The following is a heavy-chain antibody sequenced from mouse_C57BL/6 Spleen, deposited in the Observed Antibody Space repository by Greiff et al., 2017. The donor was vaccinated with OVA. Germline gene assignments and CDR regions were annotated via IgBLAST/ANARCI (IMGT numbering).Heavy chain of an antibody. J-gene: IGHJ1*03. D-gene: IGHD1-1*01. CDR1: GFNIKDYY. Sequence: VHVKQSGAELVKPGASVKLSCTASGFNIKDYYMHWVKQRTEQGLEWIGRIDPEDGETKYAPKFQGKATITADTSSNTAYLQLISLTSEDTAVYYCARDGSSHWYFDVWGTGTTVTVSS. CDR2: IDPEDGET. CDR3: ARDGSSHWYFDV. V-gene: IGHV14-2*01.